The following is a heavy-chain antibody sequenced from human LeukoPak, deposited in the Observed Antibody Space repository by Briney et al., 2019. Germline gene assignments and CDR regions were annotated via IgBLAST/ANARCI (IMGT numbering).Heavy chain of an antibody. CDR2: ISGSGGST. J-gene: IGHJ4*02. D-gene: IGHD2-15*01. CDR1: GFTFSSYG. CDR3: AKAGAVVVVAAKYFDY. Sequence: PGGSLRLSCAASGFTFSSYGMSWVRQAPGKGLEWVSAISGSGGSTYYAGSVKGRFTISRDNSKNTLYLQMNSLRAEDTAVYYCAKAGAVVVVAAKYFDYWGQGTLVTVSS. V-gene: IGHV3-23*01.